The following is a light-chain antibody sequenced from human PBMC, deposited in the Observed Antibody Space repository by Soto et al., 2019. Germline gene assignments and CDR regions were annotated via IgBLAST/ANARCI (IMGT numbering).Light chain of an antibody. J-gene: IGLJ3*02. CDR1: SGHSNYI. CDR3: ETWDSNPRL. V-gene: IGLV4-60*02. CDR2: LEGSGRY. Sequence: QTVVTQSSSASASLGSSVKLTCTLSSGHSNYIITWHQQQPGKAPRYLMRLEGSGRYNKGSEIPDRFSGSSSGADRYLTISRRQLKEEANYNCETWDSNPRLLGGGTKLTFL.